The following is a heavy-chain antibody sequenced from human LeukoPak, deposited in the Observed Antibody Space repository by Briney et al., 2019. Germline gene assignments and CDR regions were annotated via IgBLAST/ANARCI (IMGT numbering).Heavy chain of an antibody. D-gene: IGHD6-19*01. J-gene: IGHJ4*02. CDR3: ARDLSIAVGDY. CDR1: GFTFSSYS. Sequence: GGSLRLSCAASGFTFSSYSMNWVRQAPGKGLEWVSSISSSSSYIYYADSVKGRFTISRDNAKNSMYLQMNSLRAEDTAVYYCARDLSIAVGDYWGQGTLVTVSS. V-gene: IGHV3-21*01. CDR2: ISSSSSYI.